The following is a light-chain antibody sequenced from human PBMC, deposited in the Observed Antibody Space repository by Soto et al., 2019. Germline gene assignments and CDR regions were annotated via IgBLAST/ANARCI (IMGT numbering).Light chain of an antibody. J-gene: IGKJ1*01. Sequence: DLPLTPSPSTLSASVGDRVTITCRASQSISNWLAWYQQKPGTAPKLVIYDASTLESGVPSRFSGSGSGTEFTLTISSLQPDDFATYYCQQYNTYSWTFGQGTKVDIK. CDR2: DAS. CDR1: QSISNW. CDR3: QQYNTYSWT. V-gene: IGKV1-5*01.